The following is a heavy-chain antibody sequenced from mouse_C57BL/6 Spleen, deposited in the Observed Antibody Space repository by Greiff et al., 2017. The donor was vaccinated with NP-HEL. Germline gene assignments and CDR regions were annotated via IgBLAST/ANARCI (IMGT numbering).Heavy chain of an antibody. V-gene: IGHV1-80*01. CDR2: IYPGDGDT. D-gene: IGHD1-1*01. CDR3: ASYGSSDWYFDV. CDR1: GYAFSSYW. Sequence: VQLQQSGAELVKPGASVKISCKASGYAFSSYWMNWVKQRPGKGLEWIGQIYPGDGDTNYNGKFKGKATLTADKSSSTAYMQLSSLTSEDSAVYFCASYGSSDWYFDVWGTGTTVTVSS. J-gene: IGHJ1*03.